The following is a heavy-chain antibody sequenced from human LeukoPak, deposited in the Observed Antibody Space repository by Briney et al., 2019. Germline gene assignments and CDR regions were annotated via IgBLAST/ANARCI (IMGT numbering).Heavy chain of an antibody. D-gene: IGHD2-8*01. Sequence: ASVKVSCKASGYTFTSYGISWVRQAPGQGLEWMGWIGSYNGNTNYARKVQGRLTMTTDTPTSTAYMELRSLRSDDTAVYYCARDPQAYCTSLSCYSAFDIWGQGTMVTVSS. CDR1: GYTFTSYG. J-gene: IGHJ3*02. V-gene: IGHV1-18*01. CDR3: ARDPQAYCTSLSCYSAFDI. CDR2: IGSYNGNT.